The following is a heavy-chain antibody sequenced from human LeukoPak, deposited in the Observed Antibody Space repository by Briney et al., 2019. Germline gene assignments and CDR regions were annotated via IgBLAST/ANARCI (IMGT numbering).Heavy chain of an antibody. V-gene: IGHV1-69*02. CDR1: GGTFSSYT. D-gene: IGHD3-3*01. CDR3: ARYDFWSGYYFDY. CDR2: IIPILGIA. J-gene: IGHJ4*02. Sequence: SVKVSCKASGGTFSSYTTSWVRQAPGQGLEWMGRIIPILGIANYAQKFQGRVTITADKSTSTAYMELSSLRSEDTAVYYCARYDFWSGYYFDYWGQGTLVTVSS.